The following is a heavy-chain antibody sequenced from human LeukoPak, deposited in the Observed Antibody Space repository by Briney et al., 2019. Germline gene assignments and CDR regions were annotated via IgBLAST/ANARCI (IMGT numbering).Heavy chain of an antibody. CDR2: IKRETDGGTI. CDR1: GFTLNNAW. D-gene: IGHD3-22*01. J-gene: IGHJ1*01. CDR3: TTDRYYDNSELQFQH. Sequence: GGSLRLSCVASGFTLNNAWMSWVRQAPGKGLEWLGRIKRETDGGTIDYAAPVKGRFTISRDDSRNTLYLQMDSLKIEDTAVYYCTTDRYYDNSELQFQHWGQGTLVTVSS. V-gene: IGHV3-15*01.